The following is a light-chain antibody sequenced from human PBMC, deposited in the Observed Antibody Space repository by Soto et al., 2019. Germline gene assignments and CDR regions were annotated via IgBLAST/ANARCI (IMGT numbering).Light chain of an antibody. Sequence: DIQLTQSPASLSASVGDRVTISCRASQGVRSYLAWYQQKPGQAPRLLIYDASNLHSGIPARFSGSGSGTDFTLTITSLQPDDSATYYCQQYDSYSRTFGQGTKVDI. CDR1: QGVRSY. J-gene: IGKJ1*01. CDR3: QQYDSYSRT. CDR2: DAS. V-gene: IGKV1-9*01.